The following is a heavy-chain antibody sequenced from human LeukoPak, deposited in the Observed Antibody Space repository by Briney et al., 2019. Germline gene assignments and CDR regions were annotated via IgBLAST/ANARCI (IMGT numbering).Heavy chain of an antibody. D-gene: IGHD3-22*01. CDR3: ARKYYYDSSGYYYPFDY. Sequence: SVKVSCKASGGTFSSYAISWVRQAPGQGLEWMGGIIPIFGTTNYAQKFQGRVTITADESTSTAYMELSSLRSEDTAVYYCARKYYYDSSGYYYPFDYWGQGTLVTVSS. CDR2: IIPIFGTT. J-gene: IGHJ4*02. V-gene: IGHV1-69*13. CDR1: GGTFSSYA.